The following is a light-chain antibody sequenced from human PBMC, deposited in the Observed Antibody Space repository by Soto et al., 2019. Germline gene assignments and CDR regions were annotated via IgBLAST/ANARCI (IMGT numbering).Light chain of an antibody. V-gene: IGLV2-14*03. CDR1: SSDVGGSNF. J-gene: IGLJ3*02. CDR3: TSYTNRGGLWV. Sequence: QSALTQPASVSASPGQSITISCTGTSSDVGGSNFVSWYQQHPGKPPKLIIYDVATRPSGVSNRFSGSKSGSTASLIISRLQTEDEADYYCTSYTNRGGLWVFGGGTKVTVL. CDR2: DVA.